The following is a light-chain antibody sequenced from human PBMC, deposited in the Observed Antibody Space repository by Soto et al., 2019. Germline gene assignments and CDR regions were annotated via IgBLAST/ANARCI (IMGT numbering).Light chain of an antibody. CDR1: SSDVGSHNF. CDR2: EVS. V-gene: IGLV2-23*02. Sequence: QSALTQPASVSGSPGQSITISCTGTSSDVGSHNFVSWYQQYPGKVPKLIIYEVSRRPSGVSYRFSGSKSGYTASLTISGLQAEDEADYYCYSYIGTISFGGGTKVTVL. CDR3: YSYIGTIS. J-gene: IGLJ3*02.